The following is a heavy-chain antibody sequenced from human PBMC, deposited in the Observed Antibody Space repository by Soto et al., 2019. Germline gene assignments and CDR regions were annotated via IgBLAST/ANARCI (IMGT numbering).Heavy chain of an antibody. CDR1: GFTFSSNS. Sequence: GGSLRLSCAASGFTFSSNSMNWVRQAPGKGLEWVSYISSSSSNIYYADSVKGRFTISRDNAKNSLYLQMNSLRAEDTAVYYCARDISVYFFNYWGQGALVTVSS. V-gene: IGHV3-48*01. CDR3: ARDISVYFFNY. D-gene: IGHD3-10*01. J-gene: IGHJ4*02. CDR2: ISSSSSNI.